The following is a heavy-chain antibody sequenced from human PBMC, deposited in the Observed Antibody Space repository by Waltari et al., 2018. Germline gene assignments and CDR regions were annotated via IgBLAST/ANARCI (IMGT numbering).Heavy chain of an antibody. CDR1: GYTIISTA. Sequence: QVQLVQSAAEVTKPGASVKVSCKASGYTIISTAINWVRQAPGQGLEWMGWISAYDGSTEYAQIFQGRISMTTDTSTRTAYMELRGLTSDDSAVYYCARLAHHGVSGGDFWGQGTLVTVSS. CDR2: ISAYDGST. J-gene: IGHJ4*02. D-gene: IGHD3-10*01. V-gene: IGHV1-18*04. CDR3: ARLAHHGVSGGDF.